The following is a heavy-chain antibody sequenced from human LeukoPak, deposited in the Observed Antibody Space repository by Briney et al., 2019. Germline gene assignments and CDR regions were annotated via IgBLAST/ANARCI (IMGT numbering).Heavy chain of an antibody. V-gene: IGHV3-23*01. Sequence: GGSLTLSCATSGFTFSNYAVSWVRQAPGKGLEWVSSISGSGGTTYYADSVKGRFTISRDNSKNTLYLQMNSLRAEDTAVYYCAKDPYRASSGLVDYWGQGTLVTVSS. D-gene: IGHD5-12*01. CDR1: GFTFSNYA. CDR3: AKDPYRASSGLVDY. CDR2: ISGSGGTT. J-gene: IGHJ4*02.